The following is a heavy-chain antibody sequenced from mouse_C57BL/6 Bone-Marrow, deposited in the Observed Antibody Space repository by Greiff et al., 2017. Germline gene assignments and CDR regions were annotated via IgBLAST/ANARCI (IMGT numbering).Heavy chain of an antibody. V-gene: IGHV1-82*01. D-gene: IGHD1-1*02. J-gene: IGHJ2*01. CDR3: ARLVLGY. CDR2: IYPGDGDT. CDR1: GYAFSSSW. Sequence: QVQLQQSGPELVKPGASVKISCKASGYAFSSSWMNWVKQRPGQGLEWIGRIYPGDGDTNYNGKFKGKATLTADKSSSTAYMQLSSLTSEDSAVYFCARLVLGYWGQDTTLTVSS.